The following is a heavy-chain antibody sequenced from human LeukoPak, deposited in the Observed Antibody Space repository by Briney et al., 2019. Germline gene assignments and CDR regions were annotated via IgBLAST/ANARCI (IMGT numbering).Heavy chain of an antibody. D-gene: IGHD3-10*01. CDR1: GFTFSSYS. V-gene: IGHV3-21*01. CDR3: AKEALFRGVHGNYFDY. J-gene: IGHJ4*02. Sequence: PGGSLRLSCAASGFTFSSYSMNWVRQAPGKGLEWVSCISSSSSYIYYADSVKGRFTISRDNAKNSLYLQVNSLRAEDTAVYYCAKEALFRGVHGNYFDYWGQGTLVTVSS. CDR2: ISSSSSYI.